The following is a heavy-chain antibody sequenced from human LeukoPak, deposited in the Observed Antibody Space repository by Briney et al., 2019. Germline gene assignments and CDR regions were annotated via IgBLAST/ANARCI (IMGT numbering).Heavy chain of an antibody. D-gene: IGHD3-10*01. Sequence: SETLSLTCTVSGDSTSSDYWSWIRQPAGKGLEWIGRIYSSGSTNYNPSLKSRVTMSLDTSKSQFSLTLSSVTAADTAVYYCARVRLVRGPYFGMDVWGQGTTVTVSS. CDR1: GDSTSSDY. CDR3: ARVRLVRGPYFGMDV. CDR2: IYSSGST. V-gene: IGHV4-4*07. J-gene: IGHJ6*02.